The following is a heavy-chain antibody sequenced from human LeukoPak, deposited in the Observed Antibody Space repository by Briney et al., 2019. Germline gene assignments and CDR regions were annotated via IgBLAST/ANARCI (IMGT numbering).Heavy chain of an antibody. Sequence: GGSLRLSCAASGFTFCSYSMNWVRQAPGKGLEWVSSISSSSSYIYYADSVKGRFTISRDNAKNSLYLQMNSLRAEDTAVYYCARDLGVDGGYSFAYSGQRTLVTVSS. V-gene: IGHV3-21*01. CDR3: ARDLGVDGGYSFAY. D-gene: IGHD4-23*01. CDR2: ISSSSSYI. J-gene: IGHJ4*02. CDR1: GFTFCSYS.